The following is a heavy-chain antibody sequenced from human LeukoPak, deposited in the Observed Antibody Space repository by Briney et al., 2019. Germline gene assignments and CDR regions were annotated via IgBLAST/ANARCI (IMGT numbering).Heavy chain of an antibody. D-gene: IGHD6-13*01. CDR1: GYSFTSHW. V-gene: IGHV5-51*01. CDR2: VFPGDSDT. CDR3: AKHGGTYSTSWYDY. Sequence: GESLKISCKASGYSFTSHWIGWVRQMPGRGLEWMGIVFPGDSDTRYNPSLQGQVTISADKSISTAYLQWSSLKASDTAIYYCAKHGGTYSTSWYDYWGQGTLVTVSS. J-gene: IGHJ4*02.